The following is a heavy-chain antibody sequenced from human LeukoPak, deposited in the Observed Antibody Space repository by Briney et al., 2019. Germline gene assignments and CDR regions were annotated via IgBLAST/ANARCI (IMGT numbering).Heavy chain of an antibody. CDR2: FDPEDGET. Sequence: ASVKVSCKDSVYTHTELSMHWVRQAPGKGLEWMGGFDPEDGETIYAQKFQGRVTMTEDTSTDTAYMELSSLRSEDTAVYYCATLFDFNGEHWGQGTLVTASS. D-gene: IGHD2-8*01. V-gene: IGHV1-24*01. CDR3: ATLFDFNGEH. J-gene: IGHJ4*02. CDR1: VYTHTELS.